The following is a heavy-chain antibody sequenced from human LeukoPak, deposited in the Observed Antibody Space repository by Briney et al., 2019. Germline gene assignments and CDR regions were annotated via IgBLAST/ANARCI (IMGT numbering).Heavy chain of an antibody. CDR1: GFTFNYYD. D-gene: IGHD3-9*01. CDR2: IRTTGDT. Sequence: PGGSLRLSCAVSGFTFNYYDMHWVRQAPGKRLEWVSAIRTTGDTHYPDSVKGRFAMSREDAKNSVHLQMNTLRAGDTAVYYCAKTVLRYFDWSTRKYYFDHWGQGTLVTVSS. V-gene: IGHV3-13*01. J-gene: IGHJ4*02. CDR3: AKTVLRYFDWSTRKYYFDH.